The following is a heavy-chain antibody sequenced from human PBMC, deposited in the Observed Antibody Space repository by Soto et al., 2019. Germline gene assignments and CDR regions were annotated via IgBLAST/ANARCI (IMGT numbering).Heavy chain of an antibody. CDR3: ARASNTVTTLDY. CDR2: IYHSGST. Sequence: SETLSLTCAVSGGSISSGGYSWSWIRQPPGKGLEWIGYIYHSGSTYYNPSLKSRVTISVDRSKNQFSLKLSSVTAADTAVYYCARASNTVTTLDYWGQGTLVTVS. D-gene: IGHD4-17*01. CDR1: GGSISSGGYS. J-gene: IGHJ4*02. V-gene: IGHV4-30-2*01.